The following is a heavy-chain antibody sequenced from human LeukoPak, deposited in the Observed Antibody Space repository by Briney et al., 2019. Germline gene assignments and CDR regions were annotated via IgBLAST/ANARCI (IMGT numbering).Heavy chain of an antibody. CDR2: ISAYNGNT. J-gene: IGHJ6*04. D-gene: IGHD3-10*01. CDR1: GYTFTSYG. CDR3: ARANYYGSGSYYYYYGRDV. Sequence: AASVKVSCKASGYTFTSYGISWVRQAPGQGLEWMGWISAYNGNTNYAQKLQGRVTMTTDTSTSTAYMELRSLRSDDTAVYYCARANYYGSGSYYYYYGRDVWGKGTTVTVSS. V-gene: IGHV1-18*04.